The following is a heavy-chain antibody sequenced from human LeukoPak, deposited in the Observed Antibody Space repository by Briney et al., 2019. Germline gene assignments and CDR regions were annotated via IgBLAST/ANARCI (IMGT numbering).Heavy chain of an antibody. J-gene: IGHJ1*01. Sequence: SVKVSCKASGGTFSSHAISWVRQAAGQGLEWMGGIIPILDTTNYAQRFRGRVTIIADESTGTAYMVLGSLSSEDTAVYYCARTRDYYENSRYTLLQDWGQGTLVTVSS. CDR2: IIPILDTT. V-gene: IGHV1-69*01. D-gene: IGHD3-22*01. CDR3: ARTRDYYENSRYTLLQD. CDR1: GGTFSSHA.